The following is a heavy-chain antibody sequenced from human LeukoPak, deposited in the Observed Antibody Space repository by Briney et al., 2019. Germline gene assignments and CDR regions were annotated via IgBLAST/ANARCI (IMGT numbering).Heavy chain of an antibody. CDR2: MNPNSGNT. Sequence: ASVKVSCKAFGYTFTSYDINWVRQATGQGLEWMGWMNPNSGNTGYAQKFQGRVTMTRNTSISTAYMELSSLRSEDTAVYYCARGQTGDYRFDYWGQGTLVTVSS. D-gene: IGHD2-21*01. V-gene: IGHV1-8*01. CDR1: GYTFTSYD. CDR3: ARGQTGDYRFDY. J-gene: IGHJ4*02.